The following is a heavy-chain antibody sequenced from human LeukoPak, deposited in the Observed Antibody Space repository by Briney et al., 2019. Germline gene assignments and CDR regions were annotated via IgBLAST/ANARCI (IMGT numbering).Heavy chain of an antibody. CDR3: ARLRVGNIFDY. J-gene: IGHJ4*02. V-gene: IGHV3-53*01. CDR1: GLSVSDSY. CDR2: IYSGGRI. D-gene: IGHD5-24*01. Sequence: GGSLRLSCGVSGLSVSDSYMSWVRQAPGKGLEWASIIYSGGRIYYSDSVKGRFTISRDDSKNTLYLQMNTLRAEDTAMYYCARLRVGNIFDYWGQGALVTVSS.